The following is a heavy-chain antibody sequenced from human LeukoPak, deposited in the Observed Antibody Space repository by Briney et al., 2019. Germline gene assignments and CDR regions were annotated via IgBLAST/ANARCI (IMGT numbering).Heavy chain of an antibody. Sequence: QPGGSLRLSCAASGFTFSSYAMHWVRQAPGKGLEWVAVISYDGSNKYYADSVKGRFTISRDNSKNTLYLQMNSLRAEDTAVYYCARGEPKDSSGYDYWGQGTLVTVSS. CDR3: ARGEPKDSSGYDY. D-gene: IGHD3-22*01. CDR2: ISYDGSNK. CDR1: GFTFSSYA. V-gene: IGHV3-30*04. J-gene: IGHJ4*02.